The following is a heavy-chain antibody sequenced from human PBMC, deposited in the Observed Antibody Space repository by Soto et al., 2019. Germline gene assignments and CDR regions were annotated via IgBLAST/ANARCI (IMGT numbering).Heavy chain of an antibody. D-gene: IGHD6-19*01. CDR1: GYRFTTYW. J-gene: IGHJ2*01. V-gene: IGHV5-51*01. CDR3: ARHLGVTVAGTRWYFDL. CDR2: IYPGDSET. Sequence: GESLKISCDGSGYRFTTYWIGWVRQLPGKGLEWMGIIYPGDSETRYNPSFQGHVTIPADKSNNTTYLQWTSLKASDTATYYCARHLGVTVAGTRWYFDLWGRGTLVIVSS.